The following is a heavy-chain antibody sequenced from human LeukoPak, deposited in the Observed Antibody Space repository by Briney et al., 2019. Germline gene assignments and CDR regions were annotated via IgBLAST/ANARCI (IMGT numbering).Heavy chain of an antibody. CDR1: GYRFKECW. CDR3: ARQTMGVRGGEWDY. V-gene: IGHV5-51*01. Sequence: GESLKISCKGSGYRFKECWIGWVRQMPGKGLEWMGIIYPDDSDIRYSPSFQGQVTISADRSISIAYLQWSSLKASDTAIYYCARQTMGVRGGEWDYWGQGTLVTVSS. D-gene: IGHD3-10*01. CDR2: IYPDDSDI. J-gene: IGHJ4*02.